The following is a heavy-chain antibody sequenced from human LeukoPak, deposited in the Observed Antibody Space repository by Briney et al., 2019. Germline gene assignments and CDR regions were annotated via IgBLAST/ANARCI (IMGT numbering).Heavy chain of an antibody. V-gene: IGHV6-1*01. D-gene: IGHD4-23*01. CDR2: TYYRSKWYD. J-gene: IGHJ4*02. Sequence: PSQTLSLTCAISGDSVSSNTAAWNWIRQSPSRGLEWLGRTYYRSKWYDDYAESVKSRITINPDTSENQFSLQLNSVTPEDTAVYYCARAVKLDFDCWGQGTLVTVSS. CDR1: GDSVSSNTAA. CDR3: ARAVKLDFDC.